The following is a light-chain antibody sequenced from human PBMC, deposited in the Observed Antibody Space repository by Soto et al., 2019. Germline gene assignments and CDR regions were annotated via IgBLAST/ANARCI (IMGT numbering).Light chain of an antibody. Sequence: IRSTKTPSTLSASVGARVTITCRASQSISSWLDWYQQKQGKAPKILIFDASSLESGTPSRFSGTRYGTQGNITISSLKPDDFETYYCQHYNSYSEAFGQGTKVDIK. V-gene: IGKV1-5*01. CDR3: QHYNSYSEA. CDR2: DAS. CDR1: QSISSW. J-gene: IGKJ1*01.